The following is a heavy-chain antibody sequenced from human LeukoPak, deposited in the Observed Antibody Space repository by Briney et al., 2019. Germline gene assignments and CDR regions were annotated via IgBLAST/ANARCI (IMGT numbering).Heavy chain of an antibody. CDR3: AKDSNYYGSGSAWDAFDI. CDR1: GFTFSSYG. CDR2: ISYDGSNK. V-gene: IGHV3-30*18. J-gene: IGHJ3*02. D-gene: IGHD3-10*01. Sequence: PGGSLRLSCAASGFTFSSYGMHWVRQAPGKGLEWVAVISYDGSNKYYADSVKGRFTISRDNSKNTLYLQMNSLRVEDTAVYYCAKDSNYYGSGSAWDAFDIWGQGTMVTVSS.